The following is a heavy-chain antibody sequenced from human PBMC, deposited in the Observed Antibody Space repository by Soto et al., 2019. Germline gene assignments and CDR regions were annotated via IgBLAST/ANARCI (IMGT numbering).Heavy chain of an antibody. CDR3: AKAAVNYDFWSGYPSRYYYYGMDV. D-gene: IGHD3-3*01. J-gene: IGHJ6*02. V-gene: IGHV3-23*01. Sequence: GGSLRLSCAASGFTFSSYAMSWVRQAPGKGLGWVSAISGSGGSIYYADSVKGRFTISRDNSKNTLYLQMNSLRAEDTAVYYCAKAAVNYDFWSGYPSRYYYYGMDVWGQGTTVTVSS. CDR1: GFTFSSYA. CDR2: ISGSGGSI.